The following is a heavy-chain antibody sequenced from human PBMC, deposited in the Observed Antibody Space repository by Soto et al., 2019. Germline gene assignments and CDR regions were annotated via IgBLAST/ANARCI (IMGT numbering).Heavy chain of an antibody. CDR1: GCSFNTYA. V-gene: IGHV3-48*04. CDR3: ASDPGIAAAGMDY. D-gene: IGHD6-25*01. CDR2: ISSSSSRI. Sequence: EVQLVESGGGLIQPGGSLRLSCAASGCSFNTYAMNWVRQAPGKGLEWISYISSSSSRIYYADSVKGRFPLSRDNAKNSLYLHMNSLRAEDTAVYYCASDPGIAAAGMDYWGQGTLVTVSS. J-gene: IGHJ4*02.